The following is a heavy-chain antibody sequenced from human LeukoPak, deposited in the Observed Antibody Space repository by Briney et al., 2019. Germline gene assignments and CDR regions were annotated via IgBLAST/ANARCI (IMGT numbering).Heavy chain of an antibody. CDR1: GGSISSYY. Sequence: PSETLSLTCTVSGGSISSYYWSWIRQPPGKGLEWIGYIYYSGSTNYNPSLKSRVTISVDTSKNQFSLRLNSVAAADTAVYYCARGGSDNWNYNFLRYYYYMDVWDNGTTVTVSS. CDR3: ARGGSDNWNYNFLRYYYYMDV. J-gene: IGHJ6*03. V-gene: IGHV4-59*12. D-gene: IGHD1-7*01. CDR2: IYYSGST.